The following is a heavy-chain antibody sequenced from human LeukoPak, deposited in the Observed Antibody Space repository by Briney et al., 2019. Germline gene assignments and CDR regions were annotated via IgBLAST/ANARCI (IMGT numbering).Heavy chain of an antibody. J-gene: IGHJ4*02. CDR3: ARYSSGYYAEHFDY. D-gene: IGHD3-22*01. V-gene: IGHV4-38-2*02. CDR2: IYHSGST. CDR1: GYSISSGFY. Sequence: SETLSLTCTVSGYSISSGFYWGWTRQPPGKGLEWIGSIYHSGSTHYNSSLKSRVTISVDTSKNQLSLKLSSVTAADTAVYYCARYSSGYYAEHFDYWGQGTLVTVSS.